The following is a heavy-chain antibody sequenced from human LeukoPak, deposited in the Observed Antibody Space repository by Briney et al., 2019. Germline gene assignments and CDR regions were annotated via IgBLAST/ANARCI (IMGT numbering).Heavy chain of an antibody. V-gene: IGHV4-59*12. Sequence: TSSETLSLTCTVSGGSISSYYWNWIRQHPGKGLEWIGYIYNSGRSHTKPSLKSRVTISGDTSKNQLSLKLRYVTAADTAVYYCARGAKMATRGFDYWGQGTLVTVSS. D-gene: IGHD5-12*01. J-gene: IGHJ4*02. CDR1: GGSISSYY. CDR3: ARGAKMATRGFDY. CDR2: IYNSGRS.